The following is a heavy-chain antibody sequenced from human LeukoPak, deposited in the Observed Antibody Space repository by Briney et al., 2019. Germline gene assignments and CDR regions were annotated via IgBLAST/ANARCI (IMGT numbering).Heavy chain of an antibody. CDR3: ARGSGIAAPIWFDP. D-gene: IGHD6-13*01. CDR1: GYTFTSYV. J-gene: IGHJ5*02. CDR2: MRHNSGST. V-gene: IGHV1-8*01. Sequence: ASVKVSCKASGYTFTSYVINWVRQSTGQGLEWMGWMRHNSGSTSYKQKLQGRVTMTRNTSISTAYMELSSLRSEDTAVYYCARGSGIAAPIWFDPWGQGTLVTVSS.